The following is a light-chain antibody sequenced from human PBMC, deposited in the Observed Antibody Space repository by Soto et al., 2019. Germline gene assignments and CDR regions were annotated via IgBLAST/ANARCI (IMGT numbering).Light chain of an antibody. J-gene: IGLJ2*01. Sequence: QSSLTQPASVAGSPGHSITISCAGTMRDVGAYNLVSWYQQHPGRAPQLIICAVRNRPSCISFRFSGSKSGNTASLTISGLQAEEQADHYRRSSTSKSSVSVGGGTKGTVL. CDR1: MRDVGAYNL. CDR3: RSSTSKSSVS. CDR2: AVR. V-gene: IGLV2-14*01.